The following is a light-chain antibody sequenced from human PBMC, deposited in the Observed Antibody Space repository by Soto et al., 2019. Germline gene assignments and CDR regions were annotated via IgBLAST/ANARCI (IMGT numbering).Light chain of an antibody. J-gene: IGKJ1*01. Sequence: EIVLTQSPATLSLSPGERATLSCRASQSVSSYLAWYQQKPGQAPRLLIYDASNRATGIPARFSGCGSGTDFTLTISSLETEDFAVYYGQQRSNWPPTFGQGTKVEIK. CDR1: QSVSSY. CDR3: QQRSNWPPT. CDR2: DAS. V-gene: IGKV3-11*01.